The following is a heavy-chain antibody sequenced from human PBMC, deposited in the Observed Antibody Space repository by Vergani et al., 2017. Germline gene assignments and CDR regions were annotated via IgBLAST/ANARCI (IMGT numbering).Heavy chain of an antibody. CDR1: GFTFSSYG. Sequence: QVQLVESGGGVVQPGGSLRLSCAASGFTFSSYGMHWVRQAPGKGLEWVAFIRYDGSNKYYADSVKGRFTISRDNSKNTLYLQMNSLRAEDTAVYYCAKVASYYYDSSGYDEYFQHWGQGTLVTVSS. V-gene: IGHV3-30*02. D-gene: IGHD3-22*01. J-gene: IGHJ1*01. CDR2: IRYDGSNK. CDR3: AKVASYYYDSSGYDEYFQH.